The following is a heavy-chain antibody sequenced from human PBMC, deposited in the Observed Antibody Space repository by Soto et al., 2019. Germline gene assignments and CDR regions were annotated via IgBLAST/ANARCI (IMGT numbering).Heavy chain of an antibody. V-gene: IGHV1-18*01. CDR3: AGDRTFFGSGWGWSV. CDR2: FSAYNGNT. J-gene: IGHJ6*02. CDR1: GYTFKSYC. D-gene: IGHD3-3*01. Sequence: ASVKVSCKASGYTFKSYCISWVRHAPGQGLEWMGWFSAYNGNTNYAQELQGRVTMTTDTSTRPAYLELRTLRSDDTAVYYCAGDRTFFGSGWGWSVWGQGTTVIISS.